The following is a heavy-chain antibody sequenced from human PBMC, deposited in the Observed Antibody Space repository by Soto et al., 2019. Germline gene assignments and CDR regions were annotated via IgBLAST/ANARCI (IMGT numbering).Heavy chain of an antibody. V-gene: IGHV1-69*06. D-gene: IGHD3-22*01. CDR1: GGTFSSYS. CDR3: AHSPGDYYDSSGYRNYGMDV. Sequence: SVKVSCKASGGTFSSYSISWVRQAPGQGLEWMGGIIPIFGTANYAQKFQGRVTITADKSTSTAYMELSSLRSEDTAVYYCAHSPGDYYDSSGYRNYGMDVWGQGTTVTVSS. J-gene: IGHJ6*02. CDR2: IIPIFGTA.